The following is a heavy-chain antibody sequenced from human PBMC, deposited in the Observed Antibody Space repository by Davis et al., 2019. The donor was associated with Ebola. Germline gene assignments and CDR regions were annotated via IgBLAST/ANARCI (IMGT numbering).Heavy chain of an antibody. CDR3: ARDRVCSGATCYAYFDF. D-gene: IGHD2-15*01. CDR2: INPNRGNT. J-gene: IGHJ4*02. V-gene: IGHV1-2*04. CDR1: GYTFTGYY. Sequence: ASVKVSCKASGYTFTGYYIHWVRQAPGQGLEWMGWINPNRGNTKYSQKFQGWVTMTRDTTISTAYMELNRLTSDDTAVYYCARDRVCSGATCYAYFDFWGQGTLVTVSS.